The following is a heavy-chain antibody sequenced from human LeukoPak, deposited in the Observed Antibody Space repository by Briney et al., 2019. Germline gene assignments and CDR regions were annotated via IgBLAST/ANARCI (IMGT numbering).Heavy chain of an antibody. CDR2: IYSSGSA. CDR3: ARGVWSGSSWGQYNWLDP. D-gene: IGHD3-3*01. Sequence: SETLSLTCTVSGGSINSYYWSWIRQSAGSGLEWIGRIYSSGSANYNPPLQSRVTMSVDTSKNQFSLRLTSVTAADTAVYHCARGVWSGSSWGQYNWLDPWGQGTLVTVSS. V-gene: IGHV4-4*07. J-gene: IGHJ5*02. CDR1: GGSINSYY.